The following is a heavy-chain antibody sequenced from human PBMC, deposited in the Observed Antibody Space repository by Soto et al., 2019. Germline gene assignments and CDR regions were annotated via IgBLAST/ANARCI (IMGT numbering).Heavy chain of an antibody. CDR3: ARGEMATIIGLYSYYGMDV. CDR1: GGSFSGYY. V-gene: IGHV4-34*01. J-gene: IGHJ6*02. Sequence: SETLSLTCAVYGGSFSGYYWSWIRQPPGKGLEWIGEINHSGSTNYNPSLKSRVTISVDTPKNQFSLKLSSVTGADTAVYYCARGEMATIIGLYSYYGMDVWGQGTTVTVSS. CDR2: INHSGST. D-gene: IGHD5-12*01.